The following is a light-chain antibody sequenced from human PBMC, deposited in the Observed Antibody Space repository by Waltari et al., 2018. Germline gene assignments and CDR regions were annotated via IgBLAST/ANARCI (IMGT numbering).Light chain of an antibody. J-gene: IGKJ5*01. CDR1: QGINSF. Sequence: IQLTQSPSSLSASVGDRVTLTCRASQGINSFLAWYQQKPGKAPNLLIYAASTLRSGVPSRFSGSGSGTDFTLTISSLQPEDFATYYCQQLNSYPITFGQGTRLEVK. CDR3: QQLNSYPIT. CDR2: AAS. V-gene: IGKV1-9*01.